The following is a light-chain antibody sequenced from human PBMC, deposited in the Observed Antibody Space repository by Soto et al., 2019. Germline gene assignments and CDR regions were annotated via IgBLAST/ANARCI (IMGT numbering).Light chain of an antibody. J-gene: IGKJ5*01. CDR1: QDIATN. Sequence: DIRMTQPPSSLSASVGDRVTIPCQASQDIATNLNWYQQKPGKAPKLLIYDASGLATGVPSRFRGSGSGTDFTLTINSLQPEDIATYYCQQYENVPFTFGQGTRLEIK. V-gene: IGKV1-33*01. CDR3: QQYENVPFT. CDR2: DAS.